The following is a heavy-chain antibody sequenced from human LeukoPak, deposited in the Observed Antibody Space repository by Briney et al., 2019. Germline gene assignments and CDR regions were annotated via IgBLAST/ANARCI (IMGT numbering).Heavy chain of an antibody. CDR3: AELGITMIGGV. V-gene: IGHV3-48*03. J-gene: IGHJ6*04. CDR1: GFTFSSYE. Sequence: QPGGSLRLSCAASGFTFSSYEMNWVRQAPGKGLEWVSYISGSDNIIYYADSVKGRFTISRDNAKNSLYLQMNSLRAEDTAVYYCAELGITMIGGVWGKGTTVTISS. D-gene: IGHD3-10*02. CDR2: ISGSDNII.